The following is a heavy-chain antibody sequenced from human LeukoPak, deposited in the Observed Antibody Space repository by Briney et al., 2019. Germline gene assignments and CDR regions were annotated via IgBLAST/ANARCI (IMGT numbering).Heavy chain of an antibody. CDR2: VKDDGSEK. CDR1: GFTLRSFW. CDR3: ARRRTIDF. J-gene: IGHJ4*02. Sequence: PGGSLRLSCAASGFTLRSFWMTWVRQAPGGALEWVANVKDDGSEKYYVDSVKGRFTISRDNAKNSLYLQLNSLRAEDTAVYYCARRRTIDFWGQGTLVTVSS. V-gene: IGHV3-7*01.